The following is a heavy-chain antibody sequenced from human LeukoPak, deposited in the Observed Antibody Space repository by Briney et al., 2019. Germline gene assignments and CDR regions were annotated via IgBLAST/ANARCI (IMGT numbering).Heavy chain of an antibody. D-gene: IGHD5-18*01. Sequence: GGSLRLSCAASGFSFSSYWMSWVRQAPGKGLEWVSYISSSGSTIYYADSVKGRFTISRDNAKNSLYLQMNSLRAEDTAVYYCARDKLRGYSYYLGEVDYWGQGTLVTVSS. V-gene: IGHV3-48*04. CDR1: GFSFSSYW. CDR2: ISSSGSTI. J-gene: IGHJ4*02. CDR3: ARDKLRGYSYYLGEVDY.